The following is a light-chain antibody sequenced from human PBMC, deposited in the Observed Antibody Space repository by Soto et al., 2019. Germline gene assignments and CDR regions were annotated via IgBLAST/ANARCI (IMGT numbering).Light chain of an antibody. J-gene: IGKJ1*01. CDR2: AAS. CDR1: QSISSY. Sequence: DLQMTQSPSSLSASVGDRVTITCRASQSISSYLNWYQQKPGKAPKLLIYAASSLQSGVPSRFSGSGSGTDFTLTISSLQPEDFATYYCQQSYSTPPTFVQGTKVEIK. CDR3: QQSYSTPPT. V-gene: IGKV1-39*01.